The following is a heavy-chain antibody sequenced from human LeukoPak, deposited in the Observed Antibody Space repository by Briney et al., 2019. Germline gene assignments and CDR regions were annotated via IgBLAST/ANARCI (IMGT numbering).Heavy chain of an antibody. D-gene: IGHD6-19*01. CDR3: AKGGWYAFSFNWFDP. V-gene: IGHV3-30*02. CDR2: IRYDGSNK. Sequence: GGSLRLSCAASGFTFSSYGMHWVRQAPGKGLEWVAFIRYDGSNKYYADSMKGRFTISRDNSKNTLYLQMNSLRAEDTAVYYCAKGGWYAFSFNWFDPWGQGTLVTVSS. CDR1: GFTFSSYG. J-gene: IGHJ5*02.